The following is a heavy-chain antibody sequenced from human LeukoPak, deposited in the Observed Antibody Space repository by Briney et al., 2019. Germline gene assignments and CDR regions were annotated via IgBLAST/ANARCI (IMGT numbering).Heavy chain of an antibody. CDR1: GGSISSSSYY. J-gene: IGHJ6*02. CDR3: ARQGIAVAGEDYYYGMDV. D-gene: IGHD6-19*01. CDR2: IYYSGST. V-gene: IGHV4-39*01. Sequence: SETLSITCTVSGGSISSSSYYWGWIRQPPGKGLEWIGSIYYSGSTYYNPSLKSRVTISVDTSKNQFSLKLSSVTAADTAVYYCARQGIAVAGEDYYYGMDVWGQGTTVTVSS.